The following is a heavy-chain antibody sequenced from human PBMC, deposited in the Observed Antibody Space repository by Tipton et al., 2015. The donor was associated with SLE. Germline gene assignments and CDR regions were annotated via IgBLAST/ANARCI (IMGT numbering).Heavy chain of an antibody. Sequence: SLRLSCAASGFTVSSNYMSWVRQAPGKGLEWVSVIYSGGSTYYADSVKGRFTISRDNSKNTLYLQMNSLRAEDTAVYYCARAGLRFLEWSAFDIWGQGTMVTVSS. CDR3: ARAGLRFLEWSAFDI. J-gene: IGHJ3*02. V-gene: IGHV3-53*01. CDR2: IYSGGST. D-gene: IGHD3-3*01. CDR1: GFTVSSNY.